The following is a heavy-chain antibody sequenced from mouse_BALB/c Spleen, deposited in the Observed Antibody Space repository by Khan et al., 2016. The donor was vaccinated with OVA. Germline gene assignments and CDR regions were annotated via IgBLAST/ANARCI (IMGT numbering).Heavy chain of an antibody. CDR2: ISPGSGDT. Sequence: QVRLQQSGAELARPGASVKLSCKASGYTFTDYYINWVKLRTGQGLAWIGEISPGSGDTYYNERFKGKATLTADKSSSTAYMQLSSLTSEASAVYFGARRNYCGYTFAYWGQGTLVTVSA. CDR3: ARRNYCGYTFAY. CDR1: GYTFTDYY. D-gene: IGHD1-2*01. V-gene: IGHV1-77*01. J-gene: IGHJ3*01.